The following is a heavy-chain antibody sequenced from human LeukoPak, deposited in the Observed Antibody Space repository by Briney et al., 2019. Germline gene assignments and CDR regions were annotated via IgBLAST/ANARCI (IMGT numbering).Heavy chain of an antibody. CDR1: GFPFSDHN. D-gene: IGHD5-24*01. Sequence: GGSLRLSCAASGFPFSDHNIHWVRRAPGKGLEWVAFISFEGSKIDYADSVKGRFTISRDNTQNTVSLQMNSLRSDDTAMYYCAKTIDGYWPQFDVWGQGTLVTVSS. V-gene: IGHV3-30*02. CDR3: AKTIDGYWPQFDV. CDR2: ISFEGSKI. J-gene: IGHJ4*02.